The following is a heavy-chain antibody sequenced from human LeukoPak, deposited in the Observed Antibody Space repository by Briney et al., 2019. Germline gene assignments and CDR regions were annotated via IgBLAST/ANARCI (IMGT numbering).Heavy chain of an antibody. D-gene: IGHD3-22*01. CDR3: ARHGYYYDSSGYSSSWYFDL. V-gene: IGHV4-4*02. J-gene: IGHJ2*01. CDR2: IYHSGST. Sequence: SETLSLTCAVSGGSISSSNWWSWVRQPPGKGLEWIGEIYHSGSTNYNPSLKSRVTISVDKSKNQFSLKLSSVTAADTAVYYCARHGYYYDSSGYSSSWYFDLWGRGTLVTVSS. CDR1: GGSISSSNW.